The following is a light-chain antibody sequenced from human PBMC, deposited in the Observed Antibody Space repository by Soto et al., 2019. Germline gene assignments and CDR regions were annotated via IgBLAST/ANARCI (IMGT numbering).Light chain of an antibody. V-gene: IGKV1-5*01. J-gene: IGKJ1*01. Sequence: DIQRTQSPSTLSASVGDRVTITCGASQSISSWLAWYQQKPGRAPKLLIYDVSSLESGVPSRFRGSGSGTEFTLTISSLKPDDSATYYCQQYNTYPKTFGQGTKVDIK. CDR1: QSISSW. CDR2: DVS. CDR3: QQYNTYPKT.